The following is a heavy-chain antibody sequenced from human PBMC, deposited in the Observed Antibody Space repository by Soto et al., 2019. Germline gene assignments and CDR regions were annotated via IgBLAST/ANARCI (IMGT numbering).Heavy chain of an antibody. Sequence: PGESLKISCKGSGYSFTSYWIGWVRQMPGKGLEWMGIIYPGDPDTRYSPSFQGQVTISADKSISTAYLQWSSLKASDTAMYYCARRGGSSSWYEDYYYGMDVWGQGTTVTVSS. J-gene: IGHJ6*02. CDR1: GYSFTSYW. CDR3: ARRGGSSSWYEDYYYGMDV. D-gene: IGHD6-13*01. CDR2: IYPGDPDT. V-gene: IGHV5-51*01.